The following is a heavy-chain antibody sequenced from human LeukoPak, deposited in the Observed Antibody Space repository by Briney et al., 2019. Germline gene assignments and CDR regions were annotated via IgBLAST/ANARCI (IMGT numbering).Heavy chain of an antibody. V-gene: IGHV3-30*04. CDR1: GFIFSSYA. CDR3: ARDAMIVVVSPPDY. Sequence: GGSLRLSCAASGFIFSSYAMHWVRQAPGKGLEWVAVISYDGSNEYYADSVKGRFTISRDSSKNTPYLQMNSLRAEDTAVYYCARDAMIVVVSPPDYWGQGTLVTVSS. D-gene: IGHD3-22*01. CDR2: ISYDGSNE. J-gene: IGHJ4*02.